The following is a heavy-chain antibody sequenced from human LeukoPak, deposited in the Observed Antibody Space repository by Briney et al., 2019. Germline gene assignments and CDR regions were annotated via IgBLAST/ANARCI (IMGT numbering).Heavy chain of an antibody. CDR3: ARLYLDSSLFDF. J-gene: IGHJ4*02. Sequence: GGCLRLSCAASGFTFTNYWMGSVRQAPGKGLGWVANIKQDGREKYYVDSVKGRFTISRDNAKDSLYLQMNSLRVEDTALYYCARLYLDSSLFDFRGQGALVTVSS. D-gene: IGHD2-21*01. CDR1: GFTFTNYW. CDR2: IKQDGREK. V-gene: IGHV3-7*01.